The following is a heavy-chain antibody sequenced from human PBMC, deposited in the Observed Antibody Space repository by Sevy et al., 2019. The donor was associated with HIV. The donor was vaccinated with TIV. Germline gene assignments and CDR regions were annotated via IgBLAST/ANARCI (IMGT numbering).Heavy chain of an antibody. D-gene: IGHD3-3*01. Sequence: GGSLRLSCAASGFTFSSSAMTWVRQAPGKGLEWVSSISGSGSSTYYADSVKGRFTISRDNSKNTLYLQMNSLRVEDTAVYYCAKDRYSAHDLWGGWGYWGQGTVVTVSS. J-gene: IGHJ4*02. V-gene: IGHV3-23*01. CDR2: ISGSGSST. CDR3: AKDRYSAHDLWGGWGY. CDR1: GFTFSSSA.